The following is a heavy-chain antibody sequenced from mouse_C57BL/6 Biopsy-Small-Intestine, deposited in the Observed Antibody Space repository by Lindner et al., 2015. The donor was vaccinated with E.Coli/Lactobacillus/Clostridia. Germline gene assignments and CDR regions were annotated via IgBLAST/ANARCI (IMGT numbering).Heavy chain of an antibody. CDR2: INPSSAYT. J-gene: IGHJ1*03. Sequence: VQLQESGPELVKPGASVKMSCKASGYTFTSYTMHWVKQRPGQGLEWIGYINPSSAYTKYNQKFKDKATLTADKSSSTAYMQLSSLTSEDSAVYYCARRDYIDVWGTGTTVTVSS. V-gene: IGHV1S26*01. CDR1: GYTFTSYT. CDR3: ARRDYIDV. D-gene: IGHD2-12*01.